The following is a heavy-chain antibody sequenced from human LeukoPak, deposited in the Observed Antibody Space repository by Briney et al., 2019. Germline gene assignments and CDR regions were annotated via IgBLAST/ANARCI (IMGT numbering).Heavy chain of an antibody. CDR3: ARGGNNRNYIYYGWFDP. V-gene: IGHV3-21*01. CDR1: GFTFSSYS. CDR2: ISSSSSYI. J-gene: IGHJ5*02. D-gene: IGHD1-14*01. Sequence: GGSLRLSCAASGFTFSSYSMNWVRQAPGKGLEWVSSISSSSSYIYYADSVKGRFTISRDNAKNSLYLQMNSLRAEDTAVYYCARGGNNRNYIYYGWFDPWGQGTLVTVSS.